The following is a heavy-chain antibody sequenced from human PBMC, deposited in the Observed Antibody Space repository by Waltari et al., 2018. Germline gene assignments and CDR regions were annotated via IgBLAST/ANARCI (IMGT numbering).Heavy chain of an antibody. D-gene: IGHD3-3*01. V-gene: IGHV3-30*04. CDR2: RSEDGTDK. J-gene: IGHJ4*02. CDR1: GFTLTDYK. Sequence: QVQLVESGGGVVQPGRSLRLSCAASGFTLTDYKIHGVRQAPGNGLVLVALRSEDGTDKWYAASVMGRFTISKDKSRTTVYLQMNSLRTEDTAVYYCARDELVDVSSGCCDYWGQGSLVTVSS. CDR3: ARDELVDVSSGCCDY.